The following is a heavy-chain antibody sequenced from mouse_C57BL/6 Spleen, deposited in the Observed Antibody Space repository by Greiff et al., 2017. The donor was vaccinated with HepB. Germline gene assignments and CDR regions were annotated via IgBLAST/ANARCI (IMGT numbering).Heavy chain of an antibody. CDR2: ISYDGSN. D-gene: IGHD1-1*01. Sequence: EVKLVESGPGLVKPSQSLSLTCSVTGYSITSGYYWNWIRQFPGNKLEWMGYISYDGSNNYNPSLKNRISITRDTSKNQFFLKLNSVTTEDTATYYCARDPYYYGSSPVGYFDYWGQGTTLTVSS. CDR1: GYSITSGYY. V-gene: IGHV3-6*01. J-gene: IGHJ2*01. CDR3: ARDPYYYGSSPVGYFDY.